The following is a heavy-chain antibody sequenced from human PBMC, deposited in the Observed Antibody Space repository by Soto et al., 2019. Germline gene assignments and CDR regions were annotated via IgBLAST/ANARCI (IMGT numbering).Heavy chain of an antibody. J-gene: IGHJ4*02. CDR3: ARDDHNPPTVVTPGDY. CDR2: IIPIFGTA. Sequence: SVKVSCKASGGTFSRYAISWVRQAPGQGLEWMGGIIPIFGTANYAQKFQGRVTITADESTSTAYMELSSLRSEDTAVYYCARDDHNPPTVVTPGDYWGQGTLVTVS. D-gene: IGHD4-17*01. V-gene: IGHV1-69*13. CDR1: GGTFSRYA.